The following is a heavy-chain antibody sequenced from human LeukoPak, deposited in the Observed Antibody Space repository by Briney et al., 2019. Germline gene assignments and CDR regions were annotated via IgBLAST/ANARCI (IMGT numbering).Heavy chain of an antibody. J-gene: IGHJ3*02. D-gene: IGHD3-22*01. CDR2: IKQGESER. CDR1: GFTFRSYR. Sequence: GGSLRLSCAASGFTFRSYRMNWVRQAPGKGLEWVASIKQGESERYYVDSVNGRFTISRDNAKNSLYLQMSSLRAEDTAVYYCARGDNSAFDIWGQGTMVTVSS. V-gene: IGHV3-7*04. CDR3: ARGDNSAFDI.